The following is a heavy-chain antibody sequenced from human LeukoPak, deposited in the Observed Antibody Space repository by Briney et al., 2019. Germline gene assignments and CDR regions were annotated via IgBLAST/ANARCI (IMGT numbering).Heavy chain of an antibody. CDR2: IIPILGIA. Sequence: SVKVSCKASGGTFSSYAISWVRQAPGQGLEWMGRIIPILGIANYAQKFQGRVTITADKSTSTAYMELSSLRSEDTAVYYCARGLRYCSGGSCYGYFDYWGREPWSPSPQ. D-gene: IGHD2-15*01. CDR1: GGTFSSYA. J-gene: IGHJ4*02. CDR3: ARGLRYCSGGSCYGYFDY. V-gene: IGHV1-69*04.